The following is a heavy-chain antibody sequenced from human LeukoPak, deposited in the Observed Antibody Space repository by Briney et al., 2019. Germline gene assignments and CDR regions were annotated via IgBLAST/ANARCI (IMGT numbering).Heavy chain of an antibody. D-gene: IGHD5-12*01. J-gene: IGHJ4*02. CDR1: GFTFTNYG. V-gene: IGHV3-7*01. Sequence: GGSLRLSCAASGFTFTNYGMHWVRQAPGKGLEWVANIKQDGSEKYYVDSVKGRFTISRDNAKNSLYLQMNSLRAEDKAVYYCARDLFSGYGPGDYWGQGTLVTVSS. CDR2: IKQDGSEK. CDR3: ARDLFSGYGPGDY.